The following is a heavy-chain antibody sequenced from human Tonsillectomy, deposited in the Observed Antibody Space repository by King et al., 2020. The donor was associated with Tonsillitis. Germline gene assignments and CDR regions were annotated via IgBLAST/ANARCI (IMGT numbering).Heavy chain of an antibody. CDR1: GGSISTYY. CDR3: ARDGGYSSGWYDRMDAFDI. Sequence: QLQESGPGLVKPSETLSLTCTVSGGSISTYYWSWIRQPPGKGLEWIAYIYNSGSTNSNPSLKSRVTISVHTSKNQFSLKLNSVTAADTAVYYCARDGGYSSGWYDRMDAFDIWGHGTMVTVSS. D-gene: IGHD6-19*01. CDR2: IYNSGST. J-gene: IGHJ3*02. V-gene: IGHV4-59*01.